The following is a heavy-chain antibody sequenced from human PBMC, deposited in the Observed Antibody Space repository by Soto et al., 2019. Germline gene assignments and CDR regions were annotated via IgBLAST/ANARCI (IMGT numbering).Heavy chain of an antibody. V-gene: IGHV5-10-1*01. CDR1: GYSFTSYW. Sequence: GESLKISCKGSGYSFTSYWISWVRQMPGKGLEWMGRIDPSDSYTNYSPSFQGHVTISADKSISTAYLQWSSLKASDTAMYYCASVGDSSGYYSDYYYGMDVWGQGTTGTVSS. CDR2: IDPSDSYT. D-gene: IGHD3-22*01. CDR3: ASVGDSSGYYSDYYYGMDV. J-gene: IGHJ6*02.